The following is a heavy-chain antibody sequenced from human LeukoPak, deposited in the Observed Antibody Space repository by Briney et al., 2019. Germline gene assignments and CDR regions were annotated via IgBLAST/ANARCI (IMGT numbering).Heavy chain of an antibody. Sequence: GGSLSLSCAASGFTFSSYAMSWVRQAPGKGLEWVSAISGSGGDTYDADSVKGRFTISRDNSRDTLYLQMNSLRAEDTAVYYCAKDTSIGRYCTNGICSPFDYWGQGTLVTVSS. CDR2: ISGSGGDT. V-gene: IGHV3-23*01. D-gene: IGHD2-8*01. CDR1: GFTFSSYA. J-gene: IGHJ4*02. CDR3: AKDTSIGRYCTNGICSPFDY.